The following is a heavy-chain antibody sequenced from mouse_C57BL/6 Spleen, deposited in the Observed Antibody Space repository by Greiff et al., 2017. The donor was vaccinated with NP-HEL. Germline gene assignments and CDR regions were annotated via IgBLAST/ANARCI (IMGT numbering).Heavy chain of an antibody. CDR3: AREEDNYYGSSGYFDV. CDR1: GYTFTSYG. CDR2: IYPRSGNT. J-gene: IGHJ1*03. Sequence: VQLQQSGAELARPGASVKLSCKASGYTFTSYGISWVKQRTGQGLEWIGEIYPRSGNTYYNEKFKGKATLTADKSSSTAYMELRSLTSEDSAVYFCAREEDNYYGSSGYFDVWGTGTTVTVSS. D-gene: IGHD1-1*01. V-gene: IGHV1-81*01.